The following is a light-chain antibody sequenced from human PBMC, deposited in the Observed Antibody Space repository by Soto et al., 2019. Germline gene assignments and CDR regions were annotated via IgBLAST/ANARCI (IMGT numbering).Light chain of an antibody. CDR1: QNINNY. CDR2: AAS. CDR3: QQTYSTPVFT. J-gene: IGKJ3*01. Sequence: DIKVTQSPTSLSASEGDRVTITCRASQNINNYLSLYQHKPGKAPKLLIYAASNLQSGVPSRFSGIGSGTDFTLTISGLQPEDFATYYCQQTYSTPVFTFGPGTKVDVK. V-gene: IGKV1-39*01.